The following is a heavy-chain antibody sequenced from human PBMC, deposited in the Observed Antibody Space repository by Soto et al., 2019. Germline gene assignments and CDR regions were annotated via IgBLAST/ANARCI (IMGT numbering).Heavy chain of an antibody. D-gene: IGHD2-2*01. V-gene: IGHV3-21*01. Sequence: GGSLRLSCTVSGFAFSNYGINWVRQAPGKGLEWVSSISKSDYTYYSDSVKGRFTISRDNAKNSVSLQMNTLRVEDTAVYYCAREDSIVIPDVSDFWGQGTLVTVSS. J-gene: IGHJ1*01. CDR1: GFAFSNYG. CDR2: ISKSDYT. CDR3: AREDSIVIPDVSDF.